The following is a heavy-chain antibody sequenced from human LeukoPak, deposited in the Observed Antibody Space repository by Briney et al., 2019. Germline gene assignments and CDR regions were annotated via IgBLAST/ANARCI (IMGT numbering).Heavy chain of an antibody. CDR1: GFTFRNYW. D-gene: IGHD3-10*01. J-gene: IGHJ4*02. CDR2: INQDGRTK. CDR3: ARDDVGALDY. Sequence: GGSPRLSCVASGFTFRNYWMAWVRQAPGKGPEWVANINQDGRTKQYVDSVKGLFTISRDNAKNSLYLQMNSLRVEDTAVYYCARDDVGALDYWGQGILVTVSS. V-gene: IGHV3-7*01.